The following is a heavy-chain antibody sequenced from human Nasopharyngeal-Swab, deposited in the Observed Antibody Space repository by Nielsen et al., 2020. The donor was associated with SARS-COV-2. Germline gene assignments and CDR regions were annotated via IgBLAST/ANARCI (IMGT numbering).Heavy chain of an antibody. D-gene: IGHD6-13*01. J-gene: IGHJ4*02. CDR2: LSNDGGDK. V-gene: IGHV3-30*18. Sequence: GESLKISCAASGFTFSRYGMHWVRQVPGKGLESVAVLSNDGGDKYYADSVKGRFTISRDNSKNTLYLQMNSLRPEDTAVYYCAKDGEVAAARYYFDYWGQGTLVTVSS. CDR1: GFTFSRYG. CDR3: AKDGEVAAARYYFDY.